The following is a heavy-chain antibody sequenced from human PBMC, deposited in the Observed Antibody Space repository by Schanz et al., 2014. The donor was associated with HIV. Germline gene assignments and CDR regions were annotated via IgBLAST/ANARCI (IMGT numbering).Heavy chain of an antibody. Sequence: QVQLVESGGGVVQPGRSLRLSCAASGFTFSTYGMHWVRQAPGKGLEWVADIRYDGSDKYYADSVKGRFTISRDNSKNTLYLQMNSLRAEDTAVYYCAKDQGYDFWSGYYNYYGMDVWGQGTTVTVSS. CDR3: AKDQGYDFWSGYYNYYGMDV. CDR2: IRYDGSDK. CDR1: GFTFSTYG. D-gene: IGHD3-3*01. V-gene: IGHV3-30*18. J-gene: IGHJ6*02.